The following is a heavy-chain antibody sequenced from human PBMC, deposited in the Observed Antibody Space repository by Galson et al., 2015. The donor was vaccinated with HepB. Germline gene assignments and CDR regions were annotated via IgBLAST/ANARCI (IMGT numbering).Heavy chain of an antibody. CDR3: ARDRILTGTRGYFDL. Sequence: SLRLSCAASGFTFSSYSMNWVRQAPGKGLEWVSSISSSSSYIYYADSVKGRFTISRDNAKNSLYLQMNGLRAEDTAVYYCARDRILTGTRGYFDLWGRGTLVTVPS. CDR1: GFTFSSYS. J-gene: IGHJ2*01. CDR2: ISSSSSYI. D-gene: IGHD1-7*01. V-gene: IGHV3-21*01.